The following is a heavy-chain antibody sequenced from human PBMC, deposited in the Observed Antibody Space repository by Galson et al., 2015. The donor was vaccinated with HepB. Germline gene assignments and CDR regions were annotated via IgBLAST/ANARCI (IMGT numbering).Heavy chain of an antibody. CDR2: ISYDGSNK. V-gene: IGHV3-30*18. CDR3: AKSWGDSMVRGVRNYYYYYGMDV. J-gene: IGHJ6*02. CDR1: GFTFSSYG. D-gene: IGHD3-10*01. Sequence: SLRLSCAASGFTFSSYGMHWVRQAPGKGLEWVAVISYDGSNKYYADSVKGRFTISRDNSKNTLYLQMNSLRAEDTAVYYCAKSWGDSMVRGVRNYYYYYGMDVWGQGTTVTVSS.